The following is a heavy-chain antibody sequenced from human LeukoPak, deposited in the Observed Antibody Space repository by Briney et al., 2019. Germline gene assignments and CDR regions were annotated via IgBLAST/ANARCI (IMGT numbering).Heavy chain of an antibody. CDR1: GFTVSSNY. Sequence: GGSLRLSCAASGFTVSSNYMSWVRQAPGKGLEWVSVIYSGGSTYYADSVKGRFTISRDNSKNTLYLQMNSLRAEDTAVYYCARGMAVAETHAFDIWGQGTMVTVSS. CDR3: ARGMAVAETHAFDI. D-gene: IGHD6-19*01. CDR2: IYSGGST. V-gene: IGHV3-53*01. J-gene: IGHJ3*02.